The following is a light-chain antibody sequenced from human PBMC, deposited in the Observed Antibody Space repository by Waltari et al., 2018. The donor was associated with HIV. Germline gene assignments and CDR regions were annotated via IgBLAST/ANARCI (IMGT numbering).Light chain of an antibody. V-gene: IGLV2-11*01. Sequence: QSVLTQPRSVSGSPGQSVTISCVGINSDVSSDRFVSWYQQYPGKPPRLLIYDVTKRPSGGPHRFSGSKSGDTASLTISGLQADDEADYFCCSYSGDYVFGSGTEVIVL. CDR1: NSDVSSDRF. CDR3: CSYSGDYV. CDR2: DVT. J-gene: IGLJ1*01.